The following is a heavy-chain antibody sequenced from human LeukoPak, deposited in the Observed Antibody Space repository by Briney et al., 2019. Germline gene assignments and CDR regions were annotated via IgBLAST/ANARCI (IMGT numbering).Heavy chain of an antibody. Sequence: SETLSLTCTVSGGSISSYYWSWIRQPPGKGLEWIGYIFYSGSTYYNPSLKSRVTISVDTSKNQFSLKLNSVTAADTAVYYCARSGSGYLRYYFDYWGQGTLVTVSS. CDR3: ARSGSGYLRYYFDY. CDR2: IFYSGST. J-gene: IGHJ4*02. V-gene: IGHV4-59*12. CDR1: GGSISSYY. D-gene: IGHD5-12*01.